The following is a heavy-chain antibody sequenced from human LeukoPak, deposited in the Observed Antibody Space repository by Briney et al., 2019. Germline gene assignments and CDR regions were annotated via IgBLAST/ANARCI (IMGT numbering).Heavy chain of an antibody. CDR3: TREMNPGESFYFDY. V-gene: IGHV3-49*04. Sequence: GGSLRLSCTASGFTFGDYAMSWVRQAPGKGLEWVGFIRSKAYGGTTEYAASVKGGFTISRDDSKSIAYLQMNNLKTEDTAVYYCTREMNPGESFYFDYWGQGTLVTVSS. CDR2: IRSKAYGGTT. J-gene: IGHJ4*02. D-gene: IGHD3-10*01. CDR1: GFTFGDYA.